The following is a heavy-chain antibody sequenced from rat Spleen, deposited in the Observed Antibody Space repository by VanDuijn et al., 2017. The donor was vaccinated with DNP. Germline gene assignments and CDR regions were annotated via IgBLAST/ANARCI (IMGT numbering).Heavy chain of an antibody. Sequence: EVQLVESGGGSVQPGRSLKLSCAASGFTFSDYYMAWVRQVPGKGLEWVASIPSSGGSTYYPDSVKGRFTISRDIAKNTLYLQMNSLRSEDMATYYCASWGIRAYYFDSWGQGVMVTVSS. CDR1: GFTFSDYY. J-gene: IGHJ2*01. D-gene: IGHD4-3*01. CDR3: ASWGIRAYYFDS. CDR2: IPSSGGST. V-gene: IGHV5-25*01.